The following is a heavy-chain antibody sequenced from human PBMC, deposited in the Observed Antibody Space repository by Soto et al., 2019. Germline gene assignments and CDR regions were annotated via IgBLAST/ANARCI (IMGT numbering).Heavy chain of an antibody. CDR1: GFTFSSYA. CDR2: ISGSGGST. Sequence: EVQLLESGGGLVQPGGSLRLSCAASGFTFSSYAMSWVRQAPGKGLEWVSAISGSGGSTYYADSVKGRITISRDNAKDTLYQEKNNLRAEDTAEYYCALREIGCSRGSCYSLHYYYYYMDVWGKGTPVTVS. V-gene: IGHV3-23*01. CDR3: ALREIGCSRGSCYSLHYYYYYMDV. J-gene: IGHJ6*03. D-gene: IGHD2-15*01.